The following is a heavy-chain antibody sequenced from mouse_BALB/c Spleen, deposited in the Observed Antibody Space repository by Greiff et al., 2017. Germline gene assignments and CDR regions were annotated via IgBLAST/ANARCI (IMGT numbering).Heavy chain of an antibody. V-gene: IGHV1S81*02. Sequence: QVQLQQPGAELVKPGASVKLSCTASGYTFTSYWMHWVQQSPGQGLEWIGEINPSNGRTNYNEKFKSKATLTVDKSSSTAYMQLSSLTSEDSAVYYCARNYRYETFYAMDDWGQGTSVTVSS. D-gene: IGHD2-14*01. CDR3: ARNYRYETFYAMDD. J-gene: IGHJ4*01. CDR2: INPSNGRT. CDR1: GYTFTSYW.